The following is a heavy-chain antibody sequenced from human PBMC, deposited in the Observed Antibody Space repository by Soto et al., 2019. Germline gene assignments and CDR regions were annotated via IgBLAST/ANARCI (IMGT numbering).Heavy chain of an antibody. V-gene: IGHV4-30-2*01. J-gene: IGHJ5*02. CDR3: ARVPDR. D-gene: IGHD2-2*01. CDR2: IYHSGST. CDR1: GGSIRSGGYS. Sequence: SETMSLTCAVSGGSIRSGGYSWSWIRQPPGKGLEWIGYIYHSGSTYYNPSLKSRVTISVDRSKNQFSLKLSSVTAADTAVYYCARVPDRWGQGTLVTVSS.